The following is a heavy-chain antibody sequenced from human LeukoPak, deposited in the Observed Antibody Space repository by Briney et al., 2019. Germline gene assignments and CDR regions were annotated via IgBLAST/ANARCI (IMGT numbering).Heavy chain of an antibody. Sequence: GGSLRLSCAASGFTVSSNYMSWVRQAPGKGLEWVSVIYSGGSTYYADSVKGRFTISRDNSKNTLYLQMNSLRAEDTAVYYCARASPDIVVVPAAHAFDIWGQGTMVTVSS. CDR1: GFTVSSNY. CDR2: IYSGGST. CDR3: ARASPDIVVVPAAHAFDI. J-gene: IGHJ3*02. D-gene: IGHD2-2*01. V-gene: IGHV3-66*01.